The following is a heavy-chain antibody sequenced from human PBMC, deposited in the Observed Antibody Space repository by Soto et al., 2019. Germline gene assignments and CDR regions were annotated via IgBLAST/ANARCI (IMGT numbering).Heavy chain of an antibody. CDR2: IHFANSDT. D-gene: IGHD1-1*01. J-gene: IGHJ4*02. Sequence: PGESLKISCEASGYTLTNHWIGWVRQMPGKGLEWMGLIHFANSDTKYSPSFQGQVTISADKSTSTAYLQWSSLRASDTATYHCARAIHGTTYFNWGQGTLVT. CDR3: ARAIHGTTYFN. V-gene: IGHV5-51*01. CDR1: GYTLTNHW.